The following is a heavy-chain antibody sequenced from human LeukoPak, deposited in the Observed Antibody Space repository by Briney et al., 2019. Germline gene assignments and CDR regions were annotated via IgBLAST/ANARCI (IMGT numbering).Heavy chain of an antibody. CDR2: IRSKANSYAT. V-gene: IGHV3-73*01. J-gene: IGHJ4*02. CDR1: GFTFSGSA. CDR3: TSRAVAGHRDFDY. Sequence: GGSLRLSCAASGFTFSGSAMHWVRQASGKGLEWVGRIRSKANSYATAYAASVKGRFTISRDDSKNTAYLQMNSLKTEDTAAYYCTSRAVAGHRDFDYWGQGTLVTVSS. D-gene: IGHD6-19*01.